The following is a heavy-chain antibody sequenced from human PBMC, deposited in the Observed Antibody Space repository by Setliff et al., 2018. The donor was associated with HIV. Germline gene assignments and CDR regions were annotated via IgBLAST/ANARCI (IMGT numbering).Heavy chain of an antibody. V-gene: IGHV1-2*06. J-gene: IGHJ3*02. CDR3: ATSTVGRSDDAFDI. Sequence: ASVKVSCKASGYTFTGYYMHWVRQAPGQGLEWMGRIIPNSAGTNYAQKFQGRVTMTTDTSTSTAYMELRGLRSDDTAVYYCATSTVGRSDDAFDIWGQGTMVTVSS. CDR1: GYTFTGYY. D-gene: IGHD2-15*01. CDR2: IIPNSAGT.